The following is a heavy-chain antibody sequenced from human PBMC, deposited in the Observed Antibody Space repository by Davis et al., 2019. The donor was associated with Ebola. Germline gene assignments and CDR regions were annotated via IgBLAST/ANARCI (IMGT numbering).Heavy chain of an antibody. V-gene: IGHV4-34*01. Sequence: MPSETLSLTCAVYGGSFSGYYWSWIRQPPGKGLEWIGEINHSGSTNYNPSLKSRVTISVDTSKNQFSLKLSSVTAADTAVYYCAREWHDIDAFDIWGQGTMVTVSS. CDR3: AREWHDIDAFDI. J-gene: IGHJ3*02. CDR1: GGSFSGYY. D-gene: IGHD5-12*01. CDR2: INHSGST.